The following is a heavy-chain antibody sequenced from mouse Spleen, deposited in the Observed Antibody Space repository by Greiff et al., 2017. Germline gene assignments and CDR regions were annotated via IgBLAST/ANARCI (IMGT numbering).Heavy chain of an antibody. D-gene: IGHD3-2*02. V-gene: IGHV1-50*01. Sequence: VQLQQPGAELVKPGASVKLSCKASGYTFTSYWMQWVKQRPGQGLEWIGEIDPSDSYTNYNQKFKGKATLTVDTSSSTAYMQLSSLTSEDSAVYYCARRAAQALYYAMDYWGQGTSVTVSS. CDR2: IDPSDSYT. CDR1: GYTFTSYW. J-gene: IGHJ4*01. CDR3: ARRAAQALYYAMDY.